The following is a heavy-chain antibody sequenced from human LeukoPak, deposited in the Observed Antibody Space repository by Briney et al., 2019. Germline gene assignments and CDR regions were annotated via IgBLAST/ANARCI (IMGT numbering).Heavy chain of an antibody. CDR2: ISYDGSNK. CDR1: GFTFSSYA. Sequence: PGGSLRLSCAASGFTFSSYAMHWVRQAPGKGLEWVAVISYDGSNKYYADSVKGRFTISRDNSKNTLYLQMNSLRAEDTALYYCARRSSGWFFDYWGQGTLVTVSS. J-gene: IGHJ4*02. CDR3: ARRSSGWFFDY. D-gene: IGHD6-19*01. V-gene: IGHV3-30-3*01.